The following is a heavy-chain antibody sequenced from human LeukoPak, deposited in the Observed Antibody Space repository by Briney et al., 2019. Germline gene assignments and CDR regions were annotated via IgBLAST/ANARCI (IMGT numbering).Heavy chain of an antibody. D-gene: IGHD6-13*01. Sequence: SETLSLTCTVSGGSISSSTYHWGCIRQPPGKGLEWIGGIYYSGSTYYNPSLKSRVTISVDTSKNQFSLKLNSVTAADTAVYYCARDRGIAAAADAFDIWGQGTMVTVSA. CDR1: GGSISSSTYH. CDR3: ARDRGIAAAADAFDI. CDR2: IYYSGST. V-gene: IGHV4-39*07. J-gene: IGHJ3*02.